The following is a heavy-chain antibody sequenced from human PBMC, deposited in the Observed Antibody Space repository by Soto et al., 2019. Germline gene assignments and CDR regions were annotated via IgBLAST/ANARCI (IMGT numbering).Heavy chain of an antibody. D-gene: IGHD2-21*01. J-gene: IGHJ6*02. CDR3: TRILWSSRRDALDI. CDR2: IGTSGTPT. CDR1: GFTFRNYA. V-gene: IGHV3-23*01. Sequence: GGSLRLSCIASGFTFRNYAMAWVRQASGEDLEWVSAIGTSGTPTLYADSVKSRFSISRDDSRNTVSLQMSSLGVEDTATYYCTRILWSSRRDALDIWGQGTTVTVS.